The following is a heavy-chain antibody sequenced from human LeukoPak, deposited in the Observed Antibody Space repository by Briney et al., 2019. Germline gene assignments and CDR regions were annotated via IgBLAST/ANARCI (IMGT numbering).Heavy chain of an antibody. D-gene: IGHD1-14*01. CDR1: GYTFTSYY. CDR3: ARAITTTGHWFDP. V-gene: IGHV1-46*01. J-gene: IGHJ5*02. Sequence: ASVKVSFKASGYTFTSYYMHWVRQAPGQGLEWMGIINPSGGSTSYAQKFQGRVTMTRDTSTSTVYMELSSLRSEDTAVYYCARAITTTGHWFDPWGQGTLVTVSS. CDR2: INPSGGST.